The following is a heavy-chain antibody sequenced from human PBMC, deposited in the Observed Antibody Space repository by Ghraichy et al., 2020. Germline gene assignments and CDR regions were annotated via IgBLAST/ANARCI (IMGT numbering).Heavy chain of an antibody. D-gene: IGHD3-22*01. CDR3: ASVYSSGYGNSNWDYFDY. J-gene: IGHJ4*02. V-gene: IGHV4-30-2*01. CDR1: GGSISSGGYS. CDR2: IYHSGST. Sequence: SETLSLTCAVSGGSISSGGYSWSWIRQPPGKGLEWIGYIYHSGSTYYNPSLKSRVTISVDRSKNQFSLKLSSVTAADTAVYYCASVYSSGYGNSNWDYFDYWGQGTLVTVSS.